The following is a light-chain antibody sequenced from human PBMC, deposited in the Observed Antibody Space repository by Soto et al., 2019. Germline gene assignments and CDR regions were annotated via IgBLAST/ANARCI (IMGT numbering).Light chain of an antibody. CDR2: GAS. CDR1: QGIGNT. Sequence: EIVITQSPATLSVSPLELATLSFRASQGIGNTLAWYQQKPGQTPRLLIYGASNRATGIPDRFSGSGSGTDFTLTISRLETEDFAVYYCQQYGSSGTFGQGTKVDIK. V-gene: IGKV3-20*01. J-gene: IGKJ1*01. CDR3: QQYGSSGT.